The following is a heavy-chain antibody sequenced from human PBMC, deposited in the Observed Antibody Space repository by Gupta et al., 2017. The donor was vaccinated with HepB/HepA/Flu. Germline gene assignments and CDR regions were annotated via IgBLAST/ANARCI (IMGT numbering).Heavy chain of an antibody. D-gene: IGHD1-26*01. J-gene: IGHJ4*02. CDR3: ARGGSYYMV. Sequence: EVQLVESGGGLVQPGGSLRLSCAASGFTFNNHWMSWVRQAPGKGLEWVANIKQDGSEKHYVDSVKGRFSISRDNAKNSLYLEINSLRAEDTAVYYCARGGSYYMVWGQGTLVTVSS. CDR1: GFTFNNHW. V-gene: IGHV3-7*01. CDR2: IKQDGSEK.